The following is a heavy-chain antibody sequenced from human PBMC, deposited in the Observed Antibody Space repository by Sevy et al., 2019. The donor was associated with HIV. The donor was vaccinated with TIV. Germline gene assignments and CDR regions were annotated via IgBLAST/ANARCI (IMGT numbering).Heavy chain of an antibody. Sequence: SETLSLTCTVSGRSISSSSYYWGWIRQPPGKGLEGIGSIYYSGSTYYNLSPKRRGTISVDTSKNQCSLKLCSVTAADTAVYDCARTTLVRGVIHFGVPSDYWGQGTLVTVSS. CDR3: ARTTLVRGVIHFGVPSDY. CDR2: IYYSGST. J-gene: IGHJ4*02. V-gene: IGHV4-39*01. CDR1: GRSISSSSYY. D-gene: IGHD3-10*01.